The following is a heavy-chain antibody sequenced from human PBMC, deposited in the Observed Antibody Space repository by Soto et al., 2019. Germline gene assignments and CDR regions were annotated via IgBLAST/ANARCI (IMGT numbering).Heavy chain of an antibody. CDR2: ISSSSNYI. D-gene: IGHD3-10*01. CDR3: ARDKLPLMWVGEAFDI. J-gene: IGHJ3*02. CDR1: GFTFSNYS. V-gene: IGHV3-21*01. Sequence: EVQLVESGGGLVKPGGSLRLSCAASGFTFSNYSMNWVRQAPGKGLEWVSSISSSSNYIYYADSVKGRFTISRDNAKNXRYLLMNSLRAEETAVYYCARDKLPLMWVGEAFDIWGQGTMVTGSS.